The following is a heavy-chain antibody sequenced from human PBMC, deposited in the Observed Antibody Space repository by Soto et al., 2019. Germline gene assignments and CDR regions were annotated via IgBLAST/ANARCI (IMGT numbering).Heavy chain of an antibody. V-gene: IGHV1-69*13. CDR3: ARGRGSGSYSIDY. CDR2: IIPIFGTA. CDR1: GGTFSSYA. Sequence: SVKVSCKGTGGTFSSYAISWVRQAPGQGLEWMGGIIPIFGTANYAQKFQGRVTITADESTSTAYMELSSLRSEDTAVYYCARGRGSGSYSIDYWGQGTLVTVSS. D-gene: IGHD3-10*01. J-gene: IGHJ4*02.